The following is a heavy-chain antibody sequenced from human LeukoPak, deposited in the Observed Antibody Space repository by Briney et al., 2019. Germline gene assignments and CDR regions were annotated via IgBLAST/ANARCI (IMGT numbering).Heavy chain of an antibody. J-gene: IGHJ4*02. CDR3: TRYHGYADY. Sequence: PGGSLRLSCTASGFSFGVYAISWFRQAPGKGLEWVGFIRSKTFGETTEYAASAKGRFTISRDDSNSIAYLQMNSLKTEDTAVYYCTRYHGYADYWGQGSLVTVSP. CDR1: GFSFGVYA. CDR2: IRSKTFGETT. V-gene: IGHV3-49*03. D-gene: IGHD5-12*01.